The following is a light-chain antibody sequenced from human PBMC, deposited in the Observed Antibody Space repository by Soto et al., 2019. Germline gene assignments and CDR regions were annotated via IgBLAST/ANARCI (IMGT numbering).Light chain of an antibody. Sequence: QSVVTQPASLSGCPGQSITISCTGTSSDVGIYNIVSRYQQLPGKAPRVLIYEVTKRPSGVSNRFSGSKSGNTASLTISGLQAEDEADYYCCSYAGSSTYVFGPGTKV. CDR1: SSDVGIYNI. CDR3: CSYAGSSTYV. J-gene: IGLJ1*01. V-gene: IGLV2-23*02. CDR2: EVT.